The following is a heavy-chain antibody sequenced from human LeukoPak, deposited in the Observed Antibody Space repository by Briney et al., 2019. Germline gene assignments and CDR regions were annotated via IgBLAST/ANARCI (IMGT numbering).Heavy chain of an antibody. CDR2: INHSGST. V-gene: IGHV4-34*01. Sequence: SETLSLTCAVYGGSFSGYYWSWIRQPPGKGLEWIGEINHSGSTNYNPSLKSRVTISVDTSKHQFSLKLSSVTAADTAVYYCARGWVGYCSSTSCYASRYFQHWGQGTLVTVSS. D-gene: IGHD2-2*01. CDR3: ARGWVGYCSSTSCYASRYFQH. CDR1: GGSFSGYY. J-gene: IGHJ1*01.